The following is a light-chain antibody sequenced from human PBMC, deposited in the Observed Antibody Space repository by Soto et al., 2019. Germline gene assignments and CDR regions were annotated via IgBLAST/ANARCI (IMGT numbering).Light chain of an antibody. V-gene: IGKV3-15*01. CDR3: QQYGRSPET. CDR2: GAS. J-gene: IGKJ1*01. Sequence: EIVMTQSPATLSVSPGERATLSCRASQSVSSNLAWYQQKPGQAPRLLIYGASTRATGIPARFSGSGSGTDGTITISSLEPEDCEVYYGQQYGRSPETFGQGTKVDNK. CDR1: QSVSSN.